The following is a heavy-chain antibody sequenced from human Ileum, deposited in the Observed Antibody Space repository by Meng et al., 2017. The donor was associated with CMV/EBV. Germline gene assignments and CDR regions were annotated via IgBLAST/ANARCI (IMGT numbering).Heavy chain of an antibody. J-gene: IGHJ4*02. V-gene: IGHV4-31*02. CDR3: ARVGSSGWGLQY. Sequence: GSGASISSGGHYWNWIRQHPGKGLEWIGYIYYTGNTYFTPSLKSRVSMSVDMSKNQLSLNLTSVTAADTAVYYCARVGSSGWGLQYWGQGTLVTVSS. CDR2: IYYTGNT. CDR1: GASISSGGHY. D-gene: IGHD6-19*01.